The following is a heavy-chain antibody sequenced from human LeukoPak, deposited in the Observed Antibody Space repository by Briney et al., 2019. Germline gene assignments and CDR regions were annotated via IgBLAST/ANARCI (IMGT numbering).Heavy chain of an antibody. CDR1: GFTFNGYA. V-gene: IGHV3-9*01. J-gene: IGHJ3*02. CDR2: ISWNSGRI. CDR3: AKAPSGDSSGYYTDAFDI. D-gene: IGHD3-22*01. Sequence: PGGSLRLSCAASGFTFNGYAMHWVRQAPGKGLEWVSGISWNSGRIGYADSVKGRFTISRDNAKNSLYLQMNSLRAEDTAFYYCAKAPSGDSSGYYTDAFDIWGQGTMVTVSS.